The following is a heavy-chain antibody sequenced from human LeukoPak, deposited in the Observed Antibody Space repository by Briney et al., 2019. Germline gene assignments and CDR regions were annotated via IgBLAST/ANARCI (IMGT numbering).Heavy chain of an antibody. V-gene: IGHV3-74*01. D-gene: IGHD3-10*01. J-gene: IGHJ4*02. CDR1: GFTFSSYW. CDR2: INSDGSST. CDR3: AKDRLPMVRGVSFDY. Sequence: GGSLRLSCAASGFTFSSYWMHWVRQAPGKGLVWVSRINSDGSSTSYADSVKGRFTISRDNAKNTLYLQMNSLRAEDTAVYYCAKDRLPMVRGVSFDYWGQGTLVTVSS.